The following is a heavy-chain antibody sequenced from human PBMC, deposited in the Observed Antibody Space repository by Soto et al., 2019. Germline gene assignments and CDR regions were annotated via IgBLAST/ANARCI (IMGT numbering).Heavy chain of an antibody. J-gene: IGHJ4*02. D-gene: IGHD2-2*01. CDR2: ISGSGGST. CDR3: AKATLIVVVPAAIAY. CDR1: GFTFSSYA. Sequence: WSLRLSCAASGFTFSSYAMSWVRQAPGKGLEWVSAISGSGGSTYYADSVKGRLTISRDNSKNTLYLQMNSLRAEDTAVYYCAKATLIVVVPAAIAYWGQGTLVTVSS. V-gene: IGHV3-23*01.